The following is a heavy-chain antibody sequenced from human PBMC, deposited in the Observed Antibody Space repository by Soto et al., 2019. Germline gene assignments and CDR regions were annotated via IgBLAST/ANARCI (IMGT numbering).Heavy chain of an antibody. Sequence: GGSLRLSCAASGFTFSSYTLNWVRRAPGKGLEWVATSSDRRTGNTHYSDSVRGRFTLSRDYSRNILSLQMDSLRADDTALYYCTTWLTAHFDYWGRGTQVTVSS. J-gene: IGHJ4*02. CDR3: TTWLTAHFDY. V-gene: IGHV3-23*01. CDR2: SSDRRTGNT. CDR1: GFTFSSYT. D-gene: IGHD2-21*02.